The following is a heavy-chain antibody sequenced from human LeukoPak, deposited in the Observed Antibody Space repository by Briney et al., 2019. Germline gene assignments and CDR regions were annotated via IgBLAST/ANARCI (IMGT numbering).Heavy chain of an antibody. V-gene: IGHV4-30-4*08. J-gene: IGHJ5*02. Sequence: PSETLSLTCTVSGSSISSGDYYWSWIRQPPGKGLEWIGFIYYSGSTSYNPSLKSRVTISLDTSKSYFSLKLTSVTAADTAMYYCARGDYYDSSGYYYHWGQGTLVTVSS. D-gene: IGHD3-22*01. CDR2: IYYSGST. CDR3: ARGDYYDSSGYYYH. CDR1: GSSISSGDYY.